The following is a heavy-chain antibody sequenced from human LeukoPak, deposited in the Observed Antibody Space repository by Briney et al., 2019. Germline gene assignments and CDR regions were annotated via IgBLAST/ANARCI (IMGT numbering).Heavy chain of an antibody. Sequence: PGGSLRLSCAASGFTFSSDSMNWVRQATGKGLEWVSSISSSSSYIYYADSVEGRFTISRDNAKNSLYLQMNSLRAEDTAVYYCASGEWDYWGQGTLVTVSS. CDR3: ASGEWDY. V-gene: IGHV3-21*01. J-gene: IGHJ4*02. D-gene: IGHD4-17*01. CDR1: GFTFSSDS. CDR2: ISSSSSYI.